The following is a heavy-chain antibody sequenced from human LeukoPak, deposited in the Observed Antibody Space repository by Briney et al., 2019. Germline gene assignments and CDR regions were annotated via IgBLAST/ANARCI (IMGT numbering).Heavy chain of an antibody. CDR2: TTWNSGTI. CDR1: GFSFDDYA. CDR3: AKGYYDSSGGSFDY. V-gene: IGHV3-9*01. Sequence: GGSLRPSCAASGFSFDDYAMHWVRQAPGKGLEWVSGTTWNSGTIGYADSVKGRFTISRDNAKNSLYLQMNSLRAEDTALYYCAKGYYDSSGGSFDYWGQGTLVTVSS. J-gene: IGHJ4*02. D-gene: IGHD3-22*01.